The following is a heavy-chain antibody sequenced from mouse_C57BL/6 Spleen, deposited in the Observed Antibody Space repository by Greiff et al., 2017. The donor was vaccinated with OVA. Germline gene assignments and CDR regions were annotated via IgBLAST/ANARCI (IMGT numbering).Heavy chain of an antibody. J-gene: IGHJ3*01. D-gene: IGHD1-1*01. Sequence: VKLMESGPELVKPGASVKISCKASGYAFSSSWMNWVKQRPGKGLEWIGRIYPGDGDTNYNGKFKGKATLTADKSSSTAYMQLSSLTSEDSAVYFCARYYDFAYWGQGTLVTVSA. CDR2: IYPGDGDT. CDR1: GYAFSSSW. V-gene: IGHV1-82*01. CDR3: ARYYDFAY.